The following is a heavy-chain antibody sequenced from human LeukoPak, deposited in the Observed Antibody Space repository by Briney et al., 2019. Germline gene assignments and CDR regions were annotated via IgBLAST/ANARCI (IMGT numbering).Heavy chain of an antibody. Sequence: SETLSLTCTVSGGSISSGGYYWSWIRQHPGKGLEWIGYIYYSGSTYYNPSLKSRVTISVDTSKNQFSLKLSSVTAADTAVYYCARDAVAGNRPNYATGFNWFDPWGQGTLVTVSS. CDR2: IYYSGST. J-gene: IGHJ5*02. D-gene: IGHD6-19*01. CDR3: ARDAVAGNRPNYATGFNWFDP. CDR1: GGSISSGGYY. V-gene: IGHV4-31*03.